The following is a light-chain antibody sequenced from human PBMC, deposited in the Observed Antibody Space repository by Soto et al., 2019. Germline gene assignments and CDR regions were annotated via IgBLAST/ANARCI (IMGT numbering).Light chain of an antibody. CDR1: SSNIGAGYV. J-gene: IGLJ1*01. V-gene: IGLV1-40*01. CDR2: DVS. CDR3: CSYAGSYTYV. Sequence: QSVLTQPPSVSGAPGQRVTISCTGSSSNIGAGYVVHWYQQHPGKAPKLMIYDVSKRPSGVPDRFSGSKSGNTASLTISGLQAEDEADYYCCSYAGSYTYVFGTGTKVTVL.